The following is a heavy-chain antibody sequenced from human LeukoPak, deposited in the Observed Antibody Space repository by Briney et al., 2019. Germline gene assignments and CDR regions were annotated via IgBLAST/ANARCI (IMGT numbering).Heavy chain of an antibody. CDR3: ARSYCSSTSCYRYFDL. CDR1: GGSISSYY. D-gene: IGHD2-2*02. V-gene: IGHV4-4*07. CDR2: IYTSGST. Sequence: PSETLSLTCTVSGGSISSYYWSWIRQPAGKGLEWIGRIYTSGSTNYNPSLKSRVTMSVDTSKNRFSLKLSSVTAADTAVYYCARSYCSSTSCYRYFDLWGRGTLVTVSS. J-gene: IGHJ2*01.